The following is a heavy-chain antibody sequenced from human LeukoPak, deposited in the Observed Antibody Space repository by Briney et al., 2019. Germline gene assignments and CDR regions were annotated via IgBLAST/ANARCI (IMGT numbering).Heavy chain of an antibody. J-gene: IGHJ6*02. CDR3: ARSRIAAAGYYYYGMDV. V-gene: IGHV1-2*02. CDR2: INPNSGGT. D-gene: IGHD6-13*01. Sequence: GASVKVSCKASGYTFTGYYMHWVRRAPGQGLEWMGWINPNSGGTNYAQKFQGRVTMTRDTSISTAYMELSRLRSDDTAVYYCARSRIAAAGYYYYGMDVWGQGTTVTVSS. CDR1: GYTFTGYY.